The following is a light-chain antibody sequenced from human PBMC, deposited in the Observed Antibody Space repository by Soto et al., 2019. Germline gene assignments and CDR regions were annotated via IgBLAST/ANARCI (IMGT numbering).Light chain of an antibody. CDR2: WAC. CDR3: QQYYSTPQT. Sequence: IVMTQSPDSLAVSLGGRATINCRSSQSVLYNANNRNYLAWFQKKPGQPPKLLIYWACTRGSGVPDRFSGSGSGTDFTLTISSLQTEDVAVYFCQQYYSTPQTFGQGTKVEIK. CDR1: QSVLYNANNRNY. J-gene: IGKJ1*01. V-gene: IGKV4-1*01.